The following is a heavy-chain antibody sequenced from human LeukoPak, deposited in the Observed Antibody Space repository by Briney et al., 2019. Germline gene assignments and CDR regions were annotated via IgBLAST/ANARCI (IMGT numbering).Heavy chain of an antibody. CDR2: ISGSGGST. V-gene: IGHV3-23*01. D-gene: IGHD3-10*01. J-gene: IGHJ4*02. CDR3: AKEGFGELLGCFDY. CDR1: GFTFSSYA. Sequence: GGSLRLSCAASGFTFSSYAMSWVRQAPGRGLEWVSSISGSGGSTYYADSVKGRFTISRDNSKNTLYLQMNSLRAEDTAVYYCAKEGFGELLGCFDYWGQGTLVTVSS.